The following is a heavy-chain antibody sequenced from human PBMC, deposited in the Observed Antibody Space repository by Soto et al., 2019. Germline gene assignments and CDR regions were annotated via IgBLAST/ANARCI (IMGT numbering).Heavy chain of an antibody. CDR2: IKRDGSTT. CDR1: GFTFSSYW. D-gene: IGHD4-17*01. CDR3: ARDYGAYGNWFGP. Sequence: EVQLVESGGGLVQPGGSLTLSCAASGFTFSSYWMHWVRQVPGKGLVWVSRIKRDGSTTTYADSVKGRFTISRDNAENRLYLQMNSLSAEDTAVYYCARDYGAYGNWFGPWGQGTLVTVSS. V-gene: IGHV3-74*01. J-gene: IGHJ5*02.